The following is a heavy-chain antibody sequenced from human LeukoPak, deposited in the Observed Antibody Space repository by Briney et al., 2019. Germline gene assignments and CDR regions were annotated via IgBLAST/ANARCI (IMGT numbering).Heavy chain of an antibody. CDR1: GGSISSSSYY. CDR2: IYYSGST. J-gene: IGHJ6*02. Sequence: SETLSLTCTVSGGSISSSSYYWGWIRQPPGKGLEWIGSIYYSGSTYYNPSLKSQVTISVDTSKNQFSLKMNSVTAADTAMYYCARHSPGYYYYGMDVWGQGTTVTVSS. D-gene: IGHD6-13*01. CDR3: ARHSPGYYYYGMDV. V-gene: IGHV4-39*01.